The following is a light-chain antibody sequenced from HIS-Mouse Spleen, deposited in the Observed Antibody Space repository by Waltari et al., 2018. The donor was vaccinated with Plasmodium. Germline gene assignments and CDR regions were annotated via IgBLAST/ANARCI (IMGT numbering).Light chain of an antibody. CDR2: GAS. CDR1: QSVNSK. V-gene: IGKV3-15*01. Sequence: ELVMTQSPATLSLSPGDRATLPCMASQSVNSKLAWYQQKPGQAPRLLIYGASTMAPGIPARFSGSGSGTEFTLTISSLQSEDFAVYYCQQYNNWSFTFGPGTKVDIK. CDR3: QQYNNWSFT. J-gene: IGKJ3*01.